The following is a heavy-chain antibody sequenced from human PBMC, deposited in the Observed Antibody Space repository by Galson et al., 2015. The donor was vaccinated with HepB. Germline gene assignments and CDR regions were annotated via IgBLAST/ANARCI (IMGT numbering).Heavy chain of an antibody. CDR3: ARDHSGSGVHYYFDC. D-gene: IGHD3-10*01. Sequence: SLKVSCKASGYTFTGYYIHWVRQAPGQGLEWVGGIYHNSGGTNYAQKVQGRFTITRDKSMSTAYMELSRLRADDTAVYYCARDHSGSGVHYYFDCWGQGTLVTVSS. CDR2: IYHNSGGT. V-gene: IGHV1-2*02. CDR1: GYTFTGYY. J-gene: IGHJ4*02.